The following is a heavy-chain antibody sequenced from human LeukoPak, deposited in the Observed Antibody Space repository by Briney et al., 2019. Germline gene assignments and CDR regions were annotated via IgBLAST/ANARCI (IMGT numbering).Heavy chain of an antibody. D-gene: IGHD5-18*01. V-gene: IGHV3-49*03. CDR3: TRGYSYGYY. CDR1: GFTFGDYA. J-gene: IGHJ4*02. Sequence: GGSLRLSCTASGFTFGDYAMNWFRQAPGKGLEWVGFIRSKDYGGTTEYAASVKGRFTISRDDSKSIAYLQMNSLKTEDTAVYYCTRGYSYGYYWSQGTLVTVSS. CDR2: IRSKDYGGTT.